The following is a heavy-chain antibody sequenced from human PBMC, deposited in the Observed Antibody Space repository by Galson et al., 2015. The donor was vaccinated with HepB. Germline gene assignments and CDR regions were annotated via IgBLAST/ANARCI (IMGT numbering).Heavy chain of an antibody. CDR2: ISATGDST. Sequence: SLRLSCAASGFTFSSYAMSWVRQAPGKGLEWVSAISATGDSTYYADSVRGRFTISRDNSKNTLYVQMNSLRADDTALYYCAKEWGSGAGGSSFYHDYWGQGTLVTVSS. CDR3: AKEWGSGAGGSSFYHDY. J-gene: IGHJ4*02. V-gene: IGHV3-23*01. D-gene: IGHD3-16*01. CDR1: GFTFSSYA.